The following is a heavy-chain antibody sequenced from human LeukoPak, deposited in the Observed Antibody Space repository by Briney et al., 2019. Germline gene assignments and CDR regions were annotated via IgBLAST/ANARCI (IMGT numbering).Heavy chain of an antibody. J-gene: IGHJ4*02. CDR2: IYRGST. V-gene: IGHV3-66*01. Sequence: PGGSLRLSCAASGFTVRSDYMSWVRQAPMKGLEWVSVIYRGSTYYADSVKGRFTVSSDNSKNTVDLQMNSLRVEDTAVYYCASEVPRTSRFDHWGQGTLVTVSS. D-gene: IGHD2-8*01. CDR3: ASEVPRTSRFDH. CDR1: GFTVRSDY.